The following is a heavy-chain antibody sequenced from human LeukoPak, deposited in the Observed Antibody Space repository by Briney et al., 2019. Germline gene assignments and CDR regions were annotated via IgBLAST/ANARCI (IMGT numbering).Heavy chain of an antibody. V-gene: IGHV4-34*01. D-gene: IGHD6-13*01. J-gene: IGHJ4*02. CDR2: INHSGST. CDR3: ARAKGIAAAALDY. CDR1: GGSFSGYY. Sequence: SETLSLTCAVYGGSFSGYYWSWIRQPPGKGLEWIGEINHSGSTNYNPSLKSRVTISVDTSKNQFSLKLRSVTAADTALYYCARAKGIAAAALDYWGQGTLVTVSS.